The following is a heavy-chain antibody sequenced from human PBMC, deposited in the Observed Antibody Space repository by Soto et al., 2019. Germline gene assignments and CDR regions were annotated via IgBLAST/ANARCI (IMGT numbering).Heavy chain of an antibody. CDR3: ARRGSASYWIDY. CDR2: IHYSGTT. CDR1: GGSISSSDYY. D-gene: IGHD3-10*01. Sequence: PSETLSLTCTVSGGSISSSDYYWGWIRQPPGKGLEWIGGIHYSGTTYYNPSLKSRVTISVDMSKNQFSLKLTSVTAADTAVYYCARRGSASYWIDYWGQGTLVTVSS. V-gene: IGHV4-39*01. J-gene: IGHJ4*02.